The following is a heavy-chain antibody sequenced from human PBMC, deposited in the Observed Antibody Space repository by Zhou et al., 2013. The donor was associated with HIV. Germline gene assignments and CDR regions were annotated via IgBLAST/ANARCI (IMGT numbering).Heavy chain of an antibody. V-gene: IGHV1-18*01. CDR3: ARDPLDNSSGWYYYYYGMDV. CDR2: ISPYNGNT. J-gene: IGHJ6*02. D-gene: IGHD6-19*01. Sequence: QVQLVQSGTEMKKTGASVKVSCKTSGYKFSNYAITWVRQVPGQGLEWMGWISPYNGNTNFAQKVHDRITMTTDKSTTTVYMELRALRSDDTAVYYCARDPLDNSSGWYYYYYGMDVWGQGTTVTVSS. CDR1: GYKFSNYA.